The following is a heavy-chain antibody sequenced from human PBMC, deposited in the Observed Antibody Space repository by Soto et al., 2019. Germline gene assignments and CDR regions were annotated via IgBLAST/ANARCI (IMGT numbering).Heavy chain of an antibody. J-gene: IGHJ4*02. CDR1: GFTFSSYA. CDR2: ISYGGSNT. D-gene: IGHD3-3*01. CDR3: ASSFRVVTAPFDY. Sequence: QVQLVESGGGVVQPGRSLRLSCAASGFTFSSYAMHWVRQAPGKGLEWVTVISYGGSNTYYADSVEGRFTISRDNSKNTLYLQMNSLRPEDTAVYYCASSFRVVTAPFDYWGQGTLVTVSS. V-gene: IGHV3-30-3*01.